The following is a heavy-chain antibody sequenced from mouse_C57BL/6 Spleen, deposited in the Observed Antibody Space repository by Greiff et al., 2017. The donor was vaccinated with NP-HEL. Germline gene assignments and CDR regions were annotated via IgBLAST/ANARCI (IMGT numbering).Heavy chain of an antibody. J-gene: IGHJ2*01. CDR1: GFTFSNYW. V-gene: IGHV6-3*01. D-gene: IGHD4-1*01. CDR3: TKLGNYFDY. CDR2: IRLKSDNYAT. Sequence: EVKLVESGGGLVQPGGSMKLSCVASGFTFSNYWMNWVRQSPEKGLEWVAQIRLKSDNYATHYAESVKGRFTISRDDSKSSVYLQMNNLRAADTGIYYCTKLGNYFDYWGQGTTLTVSS.